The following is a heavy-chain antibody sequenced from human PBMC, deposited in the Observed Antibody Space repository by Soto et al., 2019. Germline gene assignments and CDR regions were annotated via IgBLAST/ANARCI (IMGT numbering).Heavy chain of an antibody. CDR2: INHSGST. CDR3: VRWRGFGAGEIDS. Sequence: SETLSLTCAVYGGSFSGYYWSWIRQPPGKGLEWIGEINHSGSTNYNPSLKSRVTISVDTSKNQFSLKLSSVTAADTAVYYCVRWRGFGAGEIDSWCQETLVTVSS. CDR1: GGSFSGYY. V-gene: IGHV4-34*01. D-gene: IGHD3-10*01. J-gene: IGHJ4*02.